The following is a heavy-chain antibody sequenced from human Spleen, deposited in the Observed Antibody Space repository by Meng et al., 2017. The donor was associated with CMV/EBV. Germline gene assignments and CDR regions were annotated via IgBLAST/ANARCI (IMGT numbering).Heavy chain of an antibody. CDR3: TTEGSGSGSYYNVLSNYYYYGMDV. Sequence: GGSLRLSCAASGFTFSNAWMSWVRQAPGKGLEWVGRIKSKTDGGTTDYAAPVKGRFTISRDDSKNTLYLQMNSLKTEDTAVYYCTTEGSGSGSYYNVLSNYYYYGMDVWGQGTTVTVSS. CDR1: GFTFSNAW. V-gene: IGHV3-15*01. D-gene: IGHD3-10*01. J-gene: IGHJ6*02. CDR2: IKSKTDGGTT.